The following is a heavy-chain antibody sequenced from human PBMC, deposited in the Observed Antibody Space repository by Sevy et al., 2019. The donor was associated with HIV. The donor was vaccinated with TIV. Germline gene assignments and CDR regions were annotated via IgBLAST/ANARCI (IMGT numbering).Heavy chain of an antibody. CDR2: IKQDGSEK. J-gene: IGHJ4*02. D-gene: IGHD3-10*01. V-gene: IGHV3-7*01. CDR1: GFTFSSYW. Sequence: GGSLRLSCAASGFTFSSYWMSWVRQAPGKGLEWVVNIKQDGSEKYYVDSVKGRFTISRDNAKNSLYLQMNSLRAEDTAVYYCARDPYGSGSHFDYWGQGTLVTVSS. CDR3: ARDPYGSGSHFDY.